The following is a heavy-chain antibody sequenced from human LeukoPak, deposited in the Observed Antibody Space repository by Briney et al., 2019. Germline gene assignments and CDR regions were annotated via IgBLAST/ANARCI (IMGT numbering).Heavy chain of an antibody. CDR3: ARRANSGY. D-gene: IGHD6-19*01. J-gene: IGHJ4*02. CDR1: GFTFSSYA. V-gene: IGHV3-30-3*01. CDR2: ISYDGSNK. Sequence: GGSLRLSCAASGFTFSSYAMHWVRQAPGKGLEWVAVISYDGSNKYYADSVKGRFTISRDNSKNTLYLQMNGLRAEDTAVYYCARRANSGYWGQGTLVTVSS.